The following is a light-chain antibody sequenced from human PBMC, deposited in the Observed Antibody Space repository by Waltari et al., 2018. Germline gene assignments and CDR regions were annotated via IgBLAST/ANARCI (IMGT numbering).Light chain of an antibody. CDR3: HSLNSVGNGYV. J-gene: IGLJ1*01. V-gene: IGLV3-10*01. Sequence: SNELTQPPSVSVSPGQTARITCSGDAFPTKYASWCQQKSGQAPVLVIYEDITRPSGIPERFSGSSSGTVATLTISGAQVEDEADYYCHSLNSVGNGYVFGTGTKFTVL. CDR2: EDI. CDR1: AFPTKY.